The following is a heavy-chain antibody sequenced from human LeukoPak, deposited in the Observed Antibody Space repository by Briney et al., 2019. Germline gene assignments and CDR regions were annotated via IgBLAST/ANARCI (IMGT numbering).Heavy chain of an antibody. CDR2: MSWNSGSI. Sequence: PGRSRRLSCAASGFTFADYAMHWVRQAPGKGLEWVSGMSWNSGSIGYADSVKGRFTISRDNAKNSLYLQMNSLRAEDTALYYCAKDIRAYYYYYGMDVWGQGTTVTVSS. V-gene: IGHV3-9*01. D-gene: IGHD3-10*01. CDR1: GFTFADYA. CDR3: AKDIRAYYYYYGMDV. J-gene: IGHJ6*02.